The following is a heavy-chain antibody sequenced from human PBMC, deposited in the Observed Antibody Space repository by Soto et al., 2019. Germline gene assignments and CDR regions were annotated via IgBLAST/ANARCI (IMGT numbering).Heavy chain of an antibody. CDR3: ARDQGITTVGVYSMYYYGRDV. V-gene: IGHV1-18*01. CDR2: ISTDNGNT. J-gene: IGHJ6*02. CDR1: GYTFTSSG. D-gene: IGHD3-3*01. Sequence: QVQLVQSGAEVKKPGASVKVSCKASGYTFTSSGISWVRQAPGQGLEWLGWISTDNGNTNYAQHLHGRVSMTTDTSTSTGYMDLRSLRSDDTAVYYCARDQGITTVGVYSMYYYGRDVWGQWTTGTVSS.